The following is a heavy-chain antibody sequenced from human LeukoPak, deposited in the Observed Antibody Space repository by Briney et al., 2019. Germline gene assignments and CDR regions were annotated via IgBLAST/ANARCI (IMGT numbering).Heavy chain of an antibody. CDR3: AKDWAVRDGYSYYFDY. J-gene: IGHJ4*02. Sequence: GGSLRLSCVPSGFTFSSYGMHWVRQAPGKGLEWVAFIRYDGSSKYYADSVKGRFTISRDNSKNTLHLEMSSLRVEDTAVYYCAKDWAVRDGYSYYFDYWGQGTLVTVSS. CDR1: GFTFSSYG. D-gene: IGHD5-24*01. V-gene: IGHV3-30*02. CDR2: IRYDGSSK.